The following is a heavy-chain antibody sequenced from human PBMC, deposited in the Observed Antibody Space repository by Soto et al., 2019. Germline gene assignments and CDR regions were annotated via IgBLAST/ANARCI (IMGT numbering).Heavy chain of an antibody. CDR1: GGTFSNYA. Sequence: APVKVSCKASGGTFSNYAFIWVRQAPRQGLEWMGGIIPLFGTTNYARKFQGRVSITADASTTTTYMELGSLAYDVTALYYCARDLRERTLAAPTYYYYGMDVWGQGTTVTVSS. CDR3: ARDLRERTLAAPTYYYYGMDV. J-gene: IGHJ6*02. CDR2: IIPLFGTT. V-gene: IGHV1-69*13. D-gene: IGHD6-13*01.